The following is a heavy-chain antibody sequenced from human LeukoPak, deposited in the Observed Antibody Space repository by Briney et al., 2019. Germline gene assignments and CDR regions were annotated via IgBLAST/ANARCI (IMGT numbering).Heavy chain of an antibody. D-gene: IGHD5-18*01. Sequence: PGGSLRLSCAASGFTFSSYAMHWVRQAPGKGLEWVAVISYDGSNKYYADSVKGRFTISRDNSKNTLYLQMNSLRAEDTAVYYCAKHGNGYSYGPDAFDIWGQGTMVTVSS. CDR1: GFTFSSYA. V-gene: IGHV3-30-3*02. J-gene: IGHJ3*02. CDR3: AKHGNGYSYGPDAFDI. CDR2: ISYDGSNK.